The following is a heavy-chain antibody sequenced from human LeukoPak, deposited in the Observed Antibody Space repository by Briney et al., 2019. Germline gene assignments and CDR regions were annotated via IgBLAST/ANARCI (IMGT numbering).Heavy chain of an antibody. Sequence: PSETLSLTCTVSGGSISSYYWSWIRQPPGKGLEWIGYIYYSGSTNYSPSLKSRVTISVDTSKNQFSLKLSSVTAADTAVYYCASRSGYDPLGGFDYWGQGTLVTVSS. D-gene: IGHD5-12*01. J-gene: IGHJ4*02. CDR1: GGSISSYY. CDR3: ASRSGYDPLGGFDY. CDR2: IYYSGST. V-gene: IGHV4-59*08.